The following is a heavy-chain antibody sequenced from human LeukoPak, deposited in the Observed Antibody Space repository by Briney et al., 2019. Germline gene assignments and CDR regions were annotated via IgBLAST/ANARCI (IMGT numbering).Heavy chain of an antibody. Sequence: GGSLRLSCAASGFTFSSYSMNWVRQAPGKGLEWVSSISSSSSYIYYADSVKGRFTISRDNAKNSLYLQMKSLRTEDTGIYYCAKDRLPGGLAVAGADDGLDVWGQGTTVTVSS. CDR3: AKDRLPGGLAVAGADDGLDV. CDR2: ISSSSSYI. J-gene: IGHJ6*02. CDR1: GFTFSSYS. D-gene: IGHD6-19*01. V-gene: IGHV3-21*04.